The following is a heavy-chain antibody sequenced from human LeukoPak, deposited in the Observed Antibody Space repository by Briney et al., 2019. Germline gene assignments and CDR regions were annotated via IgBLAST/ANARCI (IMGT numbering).Heavy chain of an antibody. J-gene: IGHJ4*02. CDR2: INPSGGST. CDR3: ASMALSGLRDY. D-gene: IGHD2/OR15-2a*01. V-gene: IGHV1-46*01. CDR1: GNTFTSYY. Sequence: EASVKVSCKASGNTFTSYYMHWVRQAPGQGLEWMGIINPSGGSTSYAQKFQGRVTMTRDTSTSTVYMELSSLRSEDTAVYYCASMALSGLRDYWGQGTLVTVSS.